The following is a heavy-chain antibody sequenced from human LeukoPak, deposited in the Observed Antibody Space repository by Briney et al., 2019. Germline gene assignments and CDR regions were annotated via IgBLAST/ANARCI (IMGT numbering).Heavy chain of an antibody. Sequence: GGPLRLSCAASGFTFRTYAMSWVRQAPGKGLEWVAFIRYDGSNKYYADSVKGRFTISRDNSKNTLYLQMNSLRAEDTAVYYCAKCMTTVPRAAFDIWGQGTMVTVSS. D-gene: IGHD4-17*01. J-gene: IGHJ3*02. CDR2: IRYDGSNK. CDR1: GFTFRTYA. V-gene: IGHV3-30*02. CDR3: AKCMTTVPRAAFDI.